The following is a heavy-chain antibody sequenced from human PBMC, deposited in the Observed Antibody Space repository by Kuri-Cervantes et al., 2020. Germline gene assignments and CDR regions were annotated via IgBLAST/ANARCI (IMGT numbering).Heavy chain of an antibody. CDR3: ARDPLLLRYFDWSINGWFDP. CDR2: INPNSGGT. D-gene: IGHD3-9*01. Sequence: ASVKVSCKASGYTFTSYAMHWVRQAPGQGLEWMGWINPNSGGTNYAQKFQGRVTMTRDTSISTAYMELSRLRSDDTAVYYCARDPLLLRYFDWSINGWFDPWGQGTLVTVSS. J-gene: IGHJ5*02. V-gene: IGHV1-2*02. CDR1: GYTFTSYA.